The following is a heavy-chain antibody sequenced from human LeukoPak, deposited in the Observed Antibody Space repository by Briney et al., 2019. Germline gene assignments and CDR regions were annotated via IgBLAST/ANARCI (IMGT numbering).Heavy chain of an antibody. CDR1: GFTFSSYG. D-gene: IGHD3-16*02. J-gene: IGHJ6*03. CDR3: AKSALGSYRLSYYMDV. V-gene: IGHV3-30*18. CDR2: ISYDGSNK. Sequence: GGTLRLSCVASGFTFSSYGMHWVRQAPGKGLEWVAVISYDGSNKYYADSVKGRFTISRDNSKNTLYLQMNSLRAEDTAVYYCAKSALGSYRLSYYMDVWGKGTTVTVSS.